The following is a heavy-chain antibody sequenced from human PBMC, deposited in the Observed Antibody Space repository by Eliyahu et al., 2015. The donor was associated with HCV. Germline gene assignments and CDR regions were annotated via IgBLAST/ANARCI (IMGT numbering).Heavy chain of an antibody. CDR3: VRELPNDDGDFRGLDY. CDR1: GFTFSMYX. Sequence: QVQLVESGGGVVQPGRSLXLSCAASGFTFSMYXMHWVRQAPGKGLEWVAVIWHDGNNKYYADSVKGRFIISRDNSKKQLYLQMNSLRAEDTAVYYCVRELPNDDGDFRGLDYWGQGTLVTVSS. V-gene: IGHV3-33*01. CDR2: IWHDGNNK. D-gene: IGHD4-17*01. J-gene: IGHJ4*02.